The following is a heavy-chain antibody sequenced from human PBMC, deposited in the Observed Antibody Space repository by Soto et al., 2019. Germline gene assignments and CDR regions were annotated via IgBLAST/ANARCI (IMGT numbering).Heavy chain of an antibody. CDR3: ATSVKSGYDSYYGMDV. V-gene: IGHV1-18*01. J-gene: IGHJ6*02. D-gene: IGHD5-12*01. CDR1: GCTFTIYG. Sequence: VSCRSSGCTFTIYGISWVRHAAVQGLEWMGWISAYNGNTNYAQKLQGRVTMTTDTSTSTAYMELRSLRSDDTAVYYCATSVKSGYDSYYGMDVWGQGTTVTVSS. CDR2: ISAYNGNT.